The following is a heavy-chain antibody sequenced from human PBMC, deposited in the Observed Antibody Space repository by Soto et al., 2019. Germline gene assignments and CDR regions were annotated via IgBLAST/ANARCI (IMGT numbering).Heavy chain of an antibody. D-gene: IGHD6-13*01. CDR1: GYTFTSFY. V-gene: IGHV1-46*01. CDR2: INPSGGST. CDR3: ARNLASADV. J-gene: IGHJ4*02. Sequence: QVQLVQSGAEVKKPGASVKVSCKASGYTFTSFYIHWVRQAPGQGLEWMAIINPSGGSTNYAQKFQGRITWTRDTSTSTVYMELSSLRSEDTAVYYCARNLASADVWGQGTLVTVSS.